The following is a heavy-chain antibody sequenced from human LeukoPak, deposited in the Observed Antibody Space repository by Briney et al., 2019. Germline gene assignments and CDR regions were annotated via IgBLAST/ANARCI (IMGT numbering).Heavy chain of an antibody. D-gene: IGHD2-15*01. CDR1: GYTFTSYY. J-gene: IGHJ4*02. Sequence: ASVKVSCKASGYTFTSYYMHWVRQAPGQGLEWMGIINPSGGSTSYAQKFQGRVTMTRDTSTSTVYMELSSLRSEDTAVYYCAREIIVVVVAAKGSFDYWGQGTLVTVSS. CDR3: AREIIVVVVAAKGSFDY. V-gene: IGHV1-46*01. CDR2: INPSGGST.